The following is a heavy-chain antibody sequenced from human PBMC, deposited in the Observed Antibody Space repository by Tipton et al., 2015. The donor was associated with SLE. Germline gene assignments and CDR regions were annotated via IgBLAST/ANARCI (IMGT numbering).Heavy chain of an antibody. D-gene: IGHD3-10*01. CDR1: GGSISSHY. V-gene: IGHV4-59*11. J-gene: IGHJ3*02. CDR3: ARDPSGSYYPWAFDI. Sequence: TLSLTCTVSGGSISSHYWSWIRQPPGKGLEWIGYIYYSGSTNYNPSLKSRVTISVDTSKNQFSLKLSSVTAADTAVYYCARDPSGSYYPWAFDIWCQGTMVTVSS. CDR2: IYYSGST.